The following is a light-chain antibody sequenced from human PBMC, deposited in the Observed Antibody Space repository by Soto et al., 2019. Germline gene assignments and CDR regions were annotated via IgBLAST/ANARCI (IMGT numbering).Light chain of an antibody. J-gene: IGLJ1*01. CDR3: CSYAGSYTFV. V-gene: IGLV2-11*01. Sequence: SVLTQSRSVSGSPGQSVTISCTGTSSDVGVYNYVSWYQQYRGKAPKIMIYDVSKRPSGVPDRFSGSKSDNTASLTISGLQAEDEADYYCCSYAGSYTFVFGIGTKVTV. CDR2: DVS. CDR1: SSDVGVYNY.